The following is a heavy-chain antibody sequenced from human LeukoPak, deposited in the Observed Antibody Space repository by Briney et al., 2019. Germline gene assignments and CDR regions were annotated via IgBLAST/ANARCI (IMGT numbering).Heavy chain of an antibody. CDR3: ATYRWGFGY. V-gene: IGHV4-34*01. CDR2: INHSESA. Sequence: SETLSLTCEIYGESFSGYHWSWIRHPPGKGLEWIGEINHSESANYNPSLKSRVTISVDTSKNQFSLKLSSVTAADTAVYYCATYRWGFGYWGQGTLVTVSS. J-gene: IGHJ4*02. CDR1: GESFSGYH. D-gene: IGHD3-10*01.